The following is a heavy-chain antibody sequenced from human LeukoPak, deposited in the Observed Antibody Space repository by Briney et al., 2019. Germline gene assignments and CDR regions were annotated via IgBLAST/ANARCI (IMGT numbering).Heavy chain of an antibody. CDR3: ARGSSSWQNDY. Sequence: SETLSLTCAVYGGSFSGYYWSWIRQPPGKGLEWIGEINHSGSTNYNPSLKSRVTISVDTSKNQFSLKLSSVTAADTAVYYCARGSSSWQNDYWGQGTLVTVSS. CDR1: GGSFSGYY. D-gene: IGHD6-13*01. J-gene: IGHJ4*02. CDR2: INHSGST. V-gene: IGHV4-34*01.